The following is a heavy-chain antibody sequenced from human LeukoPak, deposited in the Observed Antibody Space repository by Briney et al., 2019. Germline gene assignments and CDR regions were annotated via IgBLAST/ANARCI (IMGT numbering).Heavy chain of an antibody. Sequence: ASVKVSCKASGYTFTGNYIHWVRQAPGQGLEWMGWINPNSGATNYAQKFQGRVTMTRDASITTAYMELSRLRSDDTAVYYCARVLNWFGGLSDWGQGTLVTVSS. V-gene: IGHV1-2*02. CDR1: GYTFTGNY. J-gene: IGHJ4*02. D-gene: IGHD3-10*01. CDR3: ARVLNWFGGLSD. CDR2: INPNSGAT.